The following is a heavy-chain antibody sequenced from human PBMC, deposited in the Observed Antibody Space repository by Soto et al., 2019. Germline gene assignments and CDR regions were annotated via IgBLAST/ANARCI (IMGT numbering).Heavy chain of an antibody. Sequence: GGSLRLSCAASGFTFSSYGMHWVRQAPGKGLEWVAVIWYDGSNKYYADSVKGRFTISRDNSKNTLYLQMNSLRAEDTAVYYCARDVDSGELLFGYWGQGTLVTVSS. CDR2: IWYDGSNK. CDR3: ARDVDSGELLFGY. V-gene: IGHV3-33*01. CDR1: GFTFSSYG. D-gene: IGHD3-10*01. J-gene: IGHJ4*02.